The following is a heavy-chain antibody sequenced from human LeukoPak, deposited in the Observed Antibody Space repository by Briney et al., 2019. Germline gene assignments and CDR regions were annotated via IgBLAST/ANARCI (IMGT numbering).Heavy chain of an antibody. CDR3: AKDTPYYDFWNGYDSGYFDL. Sequence: GGSLRLSCAASGFTFSSYAMSWVRQAPGKGLEWVSAISGSGGSTYYADSVKGRFTISRDNSKNTLYLQMNSLRAEDTAVYYCAKDTPYYDFWNGYDSGYFDLWGRGTLVTVSS. V-gene: IGHV3-23*01. CDR2: ISGSGGST. J-gene: IGHJ2*01. D-gene: IGHD3-3*01. CDR1: GFTFSSYA.